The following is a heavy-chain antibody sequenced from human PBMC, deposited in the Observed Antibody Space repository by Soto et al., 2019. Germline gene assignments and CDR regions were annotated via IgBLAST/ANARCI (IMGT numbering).Heavy chain of an antibody. CDR2: INHSGST. CDR1: GGSFSGYY. CDR3: ASRHGIRGGGGIYYMDV. Sequence: PSETLSLTCAVYGGSFSGYYWSWIRQPPGKGLEWIGEINHSGSTNYNPSLKSRVTISVDTSKNQFSLKLSSVTAADTAVYYCASRHGIRGGGGIYYMDVGGKGTTVTVSS. D-gene: IGHD1-20*01. V-gene: IGHV4-34*01. J-gene: IGHJ6*03.